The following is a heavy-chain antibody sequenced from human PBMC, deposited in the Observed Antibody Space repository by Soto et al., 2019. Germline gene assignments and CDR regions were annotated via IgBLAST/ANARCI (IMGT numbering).Heavy chain of an antibody. J-gene: IGHJ4*02. V-gene: IGHV3-30*18. CDR2: ISYDGSNK. D-gene: IGHD3-3*01. Sequence: SGGSLRLSCAASGFTFSSYGMHWVRQAPGKGLEWVAVISYDGSNKYYADSVKGRFTISRDNSKNTLYLQMNSLRAEDTAVYYCAKDFRSAIFGVGTMGYYFDYWGQGTLVTVYS. CDR3: AKDFRSAIFGVGTMGYYFDY. CDR1: GFTFSSYG.